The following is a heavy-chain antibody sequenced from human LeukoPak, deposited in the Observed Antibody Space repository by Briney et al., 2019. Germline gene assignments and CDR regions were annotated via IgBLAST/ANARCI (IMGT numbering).Heavy chain of an antibody. CDR2: TSHDGNNK. D-gene: IGHD6-6*01. CDR3: AKDSSSSNYYYGMDV. Sequence: HPGGSLRLSCAASGFTFSSYGMHWVRRAPGKGLEWVAATSHDGNNKYYVDSVKGRFTVSRDNSKNTLYLQMNSLRAEDTAVYYCAKDSSSSNYYYGMDVWGQGTTVTVSS. V-gene: IGHV3-30*18. J-gene: IGHJ6*02. CDR1: GFTFSSYG.